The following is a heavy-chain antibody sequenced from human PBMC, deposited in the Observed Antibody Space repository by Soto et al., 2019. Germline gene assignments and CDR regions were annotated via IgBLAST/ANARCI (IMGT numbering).Heavy chain of an antibody. CDR1: GFTFSSYS. J-gene: IGHJ5*02. CDR2: ISSSSSTI. D-gene: IGHD6-13*01. CDR3: ARHPERIAQIGWFDP. V-gene: IGHV3-48*01. Sequence: EVQLVESGGGLVQPGGSLRLSCAASGFTFSSYSMNWVRQAPRKRLEWVSYISSSSSTIYYADSVKGRFTISRDNAKNSLYLQMNSLRAEDTAVYYCARHPERIAQIGWFDPWGQGTLVTVSS.